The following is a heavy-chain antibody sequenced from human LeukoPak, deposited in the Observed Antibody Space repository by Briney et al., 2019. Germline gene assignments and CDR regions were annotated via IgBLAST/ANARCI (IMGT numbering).Heavy chain of an antibody. V-gene: IGHV3-73*01. CDR3: TCGSGWYSPDY. CDR1: GFTFSDSV. J-gene: IGHJ4*02. CDR2: IRGKANSYAT. D-gene: IGHD6-13*01. Sequence: GGSLKLSCAASGFTFSDSVMHWVRQASGKGLEWVVRIRGKANSYATVYGASVKGRFTISRDDSKNTAYLQMNSLKTEDTAVYYCTCGSGWYSPDYWGQGTLVTVSS.